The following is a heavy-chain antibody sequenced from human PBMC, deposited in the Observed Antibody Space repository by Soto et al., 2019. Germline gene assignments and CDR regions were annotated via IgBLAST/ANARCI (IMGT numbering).Heavy chain of an antibody. D-gene: IGHD2-8*02. CDR1: GGSFSGYY. CDR3: ARDKLTGLFDY. Sequence: PSETLSLTCAVYGGSFSGYYWSWIRQPPGKGLEWIGEINHSGSTNYNPSLKSRVTISVDTSKNQFSLKLSSVTAADTAVYYCARDKLTGLFDYWGQGTLVTVSS. V-gene: IGHV4-34*01. CDR2: INHSGST. J-gene: IGHJ4*02.